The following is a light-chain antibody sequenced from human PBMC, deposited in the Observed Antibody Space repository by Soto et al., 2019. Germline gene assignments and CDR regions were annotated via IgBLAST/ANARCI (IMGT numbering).Light chain of an antibody. V-gene: IGKV3-20*01. CDR2: GAS. J-gene: IGKJ2*01. Sequence: EIVLTQSPGTLSLSPGERATLSCRASQSVSSSFLAWYQQKPGQAPRLLICGASSRATGIPDRGSGSGSGTDFTLTISRLEPEDFAVYYCQQYGSSPRTFGQGTKLEIK. CDR1: QSVSSSF. CDR3: QQYGSSPRT.